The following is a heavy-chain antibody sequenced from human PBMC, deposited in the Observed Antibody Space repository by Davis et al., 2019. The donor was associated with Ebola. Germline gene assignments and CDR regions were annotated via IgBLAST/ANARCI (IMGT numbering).Heavy chain of an antibody. CDR3: AKRLGYYDSSGYLDH. CDR1: GLTFSNYG. Sequence: GESLKISCAASGLTFSNYGMNWVRQAPGKGLEWVSTISGAGGATYYADSVKGRFTISRDNSKNTLYLQMNSLRAEDTAVYYCAKRLGYYDSSGYLDHWGQGTLVTVSS. V-gene: IGHV3-23*01. CDR2: ISGAGGAT. J-gene: IGHJ4*02. D-gene: IGHD3-22*01.